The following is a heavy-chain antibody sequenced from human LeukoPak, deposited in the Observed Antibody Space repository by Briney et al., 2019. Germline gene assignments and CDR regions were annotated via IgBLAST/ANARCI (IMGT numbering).Heavy chain of an antibody. D-gene: IGHD2-2*01. J-gene: IGHJ6*02. CDR3: ARDVYCSSTSCYYCYGMDV. CDR1: GFTFSSYW. CDR2: IKQDGSEK. V-gene: IGHV3-7*01. Sequence: PGGSLRLSCAASGFTFSSYWMSWVRQAPGKGLEWVANIKQDGSEKYYVDSVKGRFTISRDNAKNSLYLQMNSLRAEDTAVYYCARDVYCSSTSCYYCYGMDVWGQGTTVTVSS.